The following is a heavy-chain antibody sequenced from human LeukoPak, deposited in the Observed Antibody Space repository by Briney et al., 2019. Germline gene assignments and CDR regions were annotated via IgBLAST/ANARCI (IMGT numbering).Heavy chain of an antibody. CDR2: ISYDGSNK. J-gene: IGHJ4*02. Sequence: GGSLRLSCAASGFTFSSYAMHWVRQAPGKGLEWVAVISYDGSNKYYADSVKGRFTISRDNSKNTLYLQMNSLRADDTAVYYCAKDIVLIPAAAFDYWGQGTLVTVSS. CDR1: GFTFSSYA. V-gene: IGHV3-30-3*02. CDR3: AKDIVLIPAAAFDY. D-gene: IGHD2-2*01.